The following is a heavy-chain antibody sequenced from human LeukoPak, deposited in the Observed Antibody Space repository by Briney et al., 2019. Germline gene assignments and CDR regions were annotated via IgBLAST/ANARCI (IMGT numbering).Heavy chain of an antibody. J-gene: IGHJ6*02. CDR1: GYTFTSYA. CDR2: SDPEDGET. Sequence: ASVKVSCKASGYTFTSYAMHWVRQAPGQRLEWMGGSDPEDGETIYAQKFQGRVTMTEDTSTDTAYMELSSLRSEDTAVYYCATLPSPGGYYYYYGMDVWGQGTTVTVSS. D-gene: IGHD1-26*01. CDR3: ATLPSPGGYYYYYGMDV. V-gene: IGHV1-24*01.